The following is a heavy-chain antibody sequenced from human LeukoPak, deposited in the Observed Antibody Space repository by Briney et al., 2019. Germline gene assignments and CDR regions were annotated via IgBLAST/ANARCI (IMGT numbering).Heavy chain of an antibody. CDR2: ISSSSSTI. D-gene: IGHD5-12*01. V-gene: IGHV3-48*01. CDR1: GFTFSSYS. J-gene: IGHJ3*02. CDR3: ARGTISGYDYNAFDI. Sequence: GGSLRLSCAASGFTFSSYSMNWVRQAPGKGLEWVSYISSSSSTIYYADSVKGRFTISRDNAENSLYLQMNSLRAEDTAVYYCARGTISGYDYNAFDIWGQGTMVTVSS.